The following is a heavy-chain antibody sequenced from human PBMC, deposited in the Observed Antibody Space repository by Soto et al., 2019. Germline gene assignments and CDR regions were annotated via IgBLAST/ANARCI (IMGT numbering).Heavy chain of an antibody. V-gene: IGHV3-33*01. Sequence: GGSLRLSCAASGFTFSSYGMHWVRQAPGKGLEWVAVIWYDGSNKYYADSVKGRFTISRDNSKNTLYLQMNSLRAEDTAVYYCARGSGIAVAGLFDYWGQGTLVTVSS. CDR2: IWYDGSNK. D-gene: IGHD6-19*01. J-gene: IGHJ4*02. CDR3: ARGSGIAVAGLFDY. CDR1: GFTFSSYG.